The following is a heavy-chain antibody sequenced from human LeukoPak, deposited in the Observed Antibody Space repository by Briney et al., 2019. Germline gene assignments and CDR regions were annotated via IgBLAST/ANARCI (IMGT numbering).Heavy chain of an antibody. CDR1: GFTFSSYA. V-gene: IGHV3-23*01. J-gene: IGHJ4*02. CDR3: AKDRQQLVTNYFDY. D-gene: IGHD6-13*01. CDR2: ISGSGGST. Sequence: GGSLRLSCAASGFTFSSYAMSWVRQAPGKGLEWVSAISGSGGSTYYADSVKGRFTISRDNSKNTLYLQMNSLRAEDTAIYYCAKDRQQLVTNYFDYWGQGTLVTVSS.